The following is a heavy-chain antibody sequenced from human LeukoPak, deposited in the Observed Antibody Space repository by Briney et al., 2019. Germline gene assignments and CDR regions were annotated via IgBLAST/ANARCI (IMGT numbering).Heavy chain of an antibody. D-gene: IGHD6-13*01. CDR3: ARVGTAEGTLEDY. V-gene: IGHV3-7*01. CDR2: IKNDGSEK. J-gene: IGHJ4*02. Sequence: GGSLRLSCEASGFTFSNYWMSWVRQPPGKGLEWVANIKNDGSEKYYVDSVKGRFTISRDNPKSSLYLQMNSLSAEDPAVYYCARVGTAEGTLEDYWGQGTLVTVSS. CDR1: GFTFSNYW.